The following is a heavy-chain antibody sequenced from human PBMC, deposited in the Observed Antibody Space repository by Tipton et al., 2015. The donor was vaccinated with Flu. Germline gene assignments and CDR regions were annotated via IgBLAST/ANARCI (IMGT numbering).Heavy chain of an antibody. CDR1: GGSISSGNYL. V-gene: IGHV4-61*02. CDR3: ARAESSVWAGYYYGLDV. J-gene: IGHJ6*02. D-gene: IGHD6-19*01. Sequence: TLSLTCTVSGGSISSGNYLWNWIRQPAGKGLEWIGRIHTSGTTYYKPSLKSRVTISVDTSKNHFSLKVTSVTAADTALYFCARAESSVWAGYYYGLDVWGQGTTVTVSS. CDR2: IHTSGTT.